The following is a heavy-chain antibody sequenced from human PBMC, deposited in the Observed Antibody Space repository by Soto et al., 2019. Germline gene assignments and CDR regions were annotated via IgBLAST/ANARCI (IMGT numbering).Heavy chain of an antibody. J-gene: IGHJ5*02. CDR3: ARSVAFWSGNEPNNWFDP. Sequence: QVQLVESGGGVVQPGRSLRLSCAASGFTFSSYALHWVRQAPGRGLEWVAVISYDGGKKYYADSVKGRFTVSRDNSKNTLYLQMNSLRVEDTALYYRARSVAFWSGNEPNNWFDPWGQGTLVTVSS. CDR2: ISYDGGKK. D-gene: IGHD3-3*01. CDR1: GFTFSSYA. V-gene: IGHV3-30-3*01.